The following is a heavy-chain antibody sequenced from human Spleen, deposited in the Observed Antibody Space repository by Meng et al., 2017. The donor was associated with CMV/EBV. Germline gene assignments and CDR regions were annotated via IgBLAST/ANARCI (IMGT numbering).Heavy chain of an antibody. CDR1: FSLTTSTVG. V-gene: IGHV2-5*01. Sequence: FSLTTSTVGVGCIRQPPGKALEWLALVYWNDDKRYSPSLKTRLTITKDTSKDQVVHTMANMDPVDTAKYYCAHTRLTQDFWTGSFDYWGPGTLVTVSS. D-gene: IGHD3/OR15-3a*01. CDR2: VYWNDDK. CDR3: AHTRLTQDFWTGSFDY. J-gene: IGHJ4*02.